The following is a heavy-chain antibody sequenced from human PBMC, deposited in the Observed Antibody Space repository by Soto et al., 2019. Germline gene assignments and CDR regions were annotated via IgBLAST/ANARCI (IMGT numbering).Heavy chain of an antibody. J-gene: IGHJ1*01. CDR3: ARAGIDYGEHVRNDLKCFGN. CDR2: IYYSGST. Sequence: QHPGKGLEWIGSIYYSGSTYYNPSLKRRVTISVDTSKNQFSLKLSSVTAADTAVYYCARAGIDYGEHVRNDLKCFGNWGQG. D-gene: IGHD4-17*01. V-gene: IGHV4-39*07.